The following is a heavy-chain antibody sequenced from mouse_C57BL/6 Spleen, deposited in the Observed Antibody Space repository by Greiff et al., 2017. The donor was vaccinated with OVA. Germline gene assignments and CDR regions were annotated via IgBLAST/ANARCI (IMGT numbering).Heavy chain of an antibody. CDR3: ARHYDYFPFAY. V-gene: IGHV14-2*01. CDR2: IDPEDGET. CDR1: GFNIKDYY. D-gene: IGHD2-4*01. Sequence: EVKLQESGAELVKPGASVKLSCTASGFNIKDYYMHWVKQRTEQGLEWIGRIDPEDGETKYAPKFQGKATITADTSSNTAYLQLSSLTSEDTAVYYCARHYDYFPFAYWGQGTLVTVSA. J-gene: IGHJ3*01.